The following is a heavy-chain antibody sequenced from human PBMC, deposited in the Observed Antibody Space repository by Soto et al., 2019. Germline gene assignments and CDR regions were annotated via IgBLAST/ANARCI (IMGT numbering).Heavy chain of an antibody. V-gene: IGHV3-33*01. J-gene: IGHJ4*02. CDR2: IWYDGSNK. CDR3: ARDRGDFYGSWSRFDY. CDR1: GFTFSSYG. Sequence: QVQLVESGGGVVQPGRSLRLSCAASGFTFSSYGMHWVRQAPGKGLEWVAVIWYDGSNKYYADSVKGRFTISRDNSENTLYLQMNSLRAEDTAVYYCARDRGDFYGSWSRFDYWGQGTLVTVSS. D-gene: IGHD3-10*01.